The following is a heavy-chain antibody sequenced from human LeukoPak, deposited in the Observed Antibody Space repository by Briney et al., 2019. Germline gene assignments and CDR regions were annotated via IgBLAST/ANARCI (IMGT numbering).Heavy chain of an antibody. CDR1: GGSISSSNW. D-gene: IGHD6-19*01. Sequence: SGTLSLTCAVSGGSISSSNWWSLVRQPPGKRLEWIGEIYHSGSTNYSSSLKCRVTISVDKSKNQFSLKLSSATAAETAVYYCARVDAGWARTAFDIWGQGTMVTVSS. CDR3: ARVDAGWARTAFDI. J-gene: IGHJ3*02. CDR2: IYHSGST. V-gene: IGHV4-4*02.